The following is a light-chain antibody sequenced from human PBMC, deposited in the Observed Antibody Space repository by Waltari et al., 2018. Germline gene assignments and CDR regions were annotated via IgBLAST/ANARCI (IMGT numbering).Light chain of an antibody. Sequence: QSALTQPASVSGSPGQSTTLSRTGPCSDVGGYNYVSWYQQHPGKAPKLMIYEVSNRPSGVSNRFSGSKSGNTASLTISGLQAEDEADYYCSSYTSSSAVVFGGGTKLTVL. J-gene: IGLJ2*01. CDR1: CSDVGGYNY. CDR2: EVS. V-gene: IGLV2-14*01. CDR3: SSYTSSSAVV.